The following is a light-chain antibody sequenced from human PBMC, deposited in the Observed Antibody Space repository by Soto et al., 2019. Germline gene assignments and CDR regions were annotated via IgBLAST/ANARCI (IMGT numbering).Light chain of an antibody. J-gene: IGKJ3*01. CDR3: QKYNAAPFA. Sequence: DIQMTQSPSSLSASVGDRVTITCRASEGISTYLAWYQQKPGTAPKLLIYAASIFQSGVPSRFGGSRSVTDLTLAIRNVLPEVVGTYYCQKYNAAPFAFGPGTKVDF. CDR2: AAS. V-gene: IGKV1-27*01. CDR1: EGISTY.